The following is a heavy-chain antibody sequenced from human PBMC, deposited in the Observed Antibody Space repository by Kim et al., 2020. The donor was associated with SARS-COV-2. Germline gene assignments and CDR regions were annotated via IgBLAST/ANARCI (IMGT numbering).Heavy chain of an antibody. CDR3: ARHLRTSVWYYYDSYDAFDI. CDR1: GGSISSSSYY. CDR2: IYYSGST. Sequence: SETLSLTCTVSGGSISSSSYYWGWIRQPPGKGLEWIGSIYYSGSTYYNPSLKSRVTISVDTSKNQFSLKLSSVTAADTAVYYCARHLRTSVWYYYDSYDAFDIWGQGTMVTVSS. V-gene: IGHV4-39*01. J-gene: IGHJ3*02. D-gene: IGHD3-22*01.